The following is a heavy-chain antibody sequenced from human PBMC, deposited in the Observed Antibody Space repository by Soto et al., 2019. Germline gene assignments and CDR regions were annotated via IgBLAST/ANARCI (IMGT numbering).Heavy chain of an antibody. Sequence: ASVKVSCKASGYTFTSYDINWVRQATGQGLEWMGWMNPNNGSTNYAQKFQGWVTMTRDTSISTAYMELSRLRSDDTAVYYCAKAGTIPPYYYYFFMDVWGQGTTVTVSS. V-gene: IGHV1-2*04. D-gene: IGHD2-2*01. CDR1: GYTFTSYD. CDR3: AKAGTIPPYYYYFFMDV. J-gene: IGHJ6*03. CDR2: MNPNNGST.